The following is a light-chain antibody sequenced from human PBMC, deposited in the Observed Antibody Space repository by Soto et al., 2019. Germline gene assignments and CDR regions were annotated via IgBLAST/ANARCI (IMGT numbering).Light chain of an antibody. CDR2: KTS. J-gene: IGKJ2*01. CDR1: QNVNIW. Sequence: DIQVTQSPATLSAYVGDRVIITCRASQNVNIWLAWYQQRPREAPKLLIYKTSSLESGVPSRFSGSGSGTEFTLTISSLQPDDFATYFCLQYNSHPYTFGQGTKVEIK. V-gene: IGKV1-5*03. CDR3: LQYNSHPYT.